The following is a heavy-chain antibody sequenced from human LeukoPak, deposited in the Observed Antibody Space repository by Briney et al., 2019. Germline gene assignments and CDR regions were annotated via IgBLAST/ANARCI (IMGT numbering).Heavy chain of an antibody. CDR2: ISSSSSYT. D-gene: IGHD5-18*01. Sequence: AGGSLRLSCTASGFTFSDCYMSWIRQAPGKGLEWVSYISSSSSYTNYADSVKGRFTISRDNAKNSLYLQMNSLRAEDTAVYYCASSPVDTAMAHISFDYWGQGTLVTVSS. V-gene: IGHV3-11*06. CDR3: ASSPVDTAMAHISFDY. CDR1: GFTFSDCY. J-gene: IGHJ4*02.